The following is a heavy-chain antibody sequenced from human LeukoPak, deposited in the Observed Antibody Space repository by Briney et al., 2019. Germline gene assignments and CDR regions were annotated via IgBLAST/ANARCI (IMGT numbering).Heavy chain of an antibody. CDR3: ARDYCSSTSCLFDY. J-gene: IGHJ4*02. CDR2: INPNSGDT. Sequence: ASVKVSCKASGYTFTGYHMHWVRQAPGQGLEWMGRINPNSGDTNNAQKFQGRVTMARDTSISTAYMDLSRLTSDDTAVYYCARDYCSSTSCLFDYWGQGTLVTVSS. V-gene: IGHV1-2*06. CDR1: GYTFTGYH. D-gene: IGHD2-2*01.